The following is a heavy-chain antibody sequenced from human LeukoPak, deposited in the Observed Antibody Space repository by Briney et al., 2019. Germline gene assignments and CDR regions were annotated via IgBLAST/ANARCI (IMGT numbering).Heavy chain of an antibody. CDR1: GFTSSRYE. CDR3: AKGNRQYSYYYSYY. V-gene: IGHV3-48*03. D-gene: IGHD1-14*01. J-gene: IGHJ4*02. Sequence: GGALRLSCTASGFTSSRYEMNWVRQAPGRGLEWVSYISSIGNTIYYADSVKGRSTISRDNAKNSLYLQVNSLRAEDTAVYYCAKGNRQYSYYYSYYWGQGTLVTVSS. CDR2: ISSIGNTI.